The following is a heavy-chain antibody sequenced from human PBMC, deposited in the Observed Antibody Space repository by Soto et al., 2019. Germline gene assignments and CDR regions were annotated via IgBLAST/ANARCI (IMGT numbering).Heavy chain of an antibody. CDR1: GGSISSSSYY. D-gene: IGHD6-13*01. V-gene: IGHV4-39*01. CDR3: ARRGIAAASDY. J-gene: IGHJ4*02. Sequence: QLQLQESGPGLVKPSETLSLTCTVSGGSISSSSYYWGWIRQPPGKGLEWIGSIYYSGSTHYNPSLKSRVTISVDTSKNQCSLKLSSVTAADTAVYYCARRGIAAASDYWGQGTLVTVSS. CDR2: IYYSGST.